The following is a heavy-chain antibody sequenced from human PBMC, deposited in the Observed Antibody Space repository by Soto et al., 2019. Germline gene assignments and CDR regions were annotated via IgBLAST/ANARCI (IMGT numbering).Heavy chain of an antibody. CDR1: GYSFTSYW. CDR3: APRNYDSSGYYYSGAFDI. V-gene: IGHV5-51*01. Sequence: GESLKISCKGSGYSFTSYWIGWVRQMPGKGLEWMGIIYPGDSDTRYSPSFQGQVTISADKSISTAYLQWSSLKASDTAMYYCAPRNYDSSGYYYSGAFDIWGQGKMVTVSS. J-gene: IGHJ3*02. D-gene: IGHD3-22*01. CDR2: IYPGDSDT.